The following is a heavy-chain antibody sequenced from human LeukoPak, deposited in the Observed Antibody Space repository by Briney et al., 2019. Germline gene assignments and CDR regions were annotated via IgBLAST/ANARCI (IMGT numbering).Heavy chain of an antibody. CDR3: VRETGWLFDF. CDR2: ISPNSDNI. V-gene: IGHV3-11*04. J-gene: IGHJ4*02. CDR1: GFSFRDRY. Sequence: KPGGSLRLSCAATGFSFRDRYVSWIRQAPGKGMEWVAYISPNSDNIHYADSVKGRFTISRDNAKNSLFLQVNSLRAEDTAVYYCVRETGWLFDFWGQGTLVIVSS. D-gene: IGHD5-12*01.